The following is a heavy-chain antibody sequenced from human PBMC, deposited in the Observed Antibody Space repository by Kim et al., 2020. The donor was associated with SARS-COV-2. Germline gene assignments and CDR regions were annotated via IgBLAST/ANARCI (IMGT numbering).Heavy chain of an antibody. J-gene: IGHJ4*02. CDR1: GYIFTKYW. CDR2: IYGGDSET. Sequence: GESLKISCQGSGYIFTKYWIAWVRQMPGKGLEWMGTIYGGDSETRYSPSFQGQVTISADKSISTAYLQWNSLKSSDTAMYYCARSLNSDTWYGSSPFYSDYWGQGTQFTVS. D-gene: IGHD1-26*01. V-gene: IGHV5-51*01. CDR3: ARSLNSDTWYGSSPFYSDY.